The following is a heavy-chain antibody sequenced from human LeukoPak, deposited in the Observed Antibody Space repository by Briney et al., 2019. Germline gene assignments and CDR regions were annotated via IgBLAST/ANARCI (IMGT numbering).Heavy chain of an antibody. CDR1: GFTFSSYS. CDR3: AKDMGGDDIVVVTPMTHAFDI. V-gene: IGHV3-48*04. D-gene: IGHD2-21*02. J-gene: IGHJ3*02. Sequence: GGSLRLSCAASGFTFSSYSMNWVRQAPGKGLEWVSYISSSSTIYYADSVKGRFTISRDNAKNSLYLQMNSLRAEDTAVYYCAKDMGGDDIVVVTPMTHAFDIWGQGTMVTVSS. CDR2: ISSSSTI.